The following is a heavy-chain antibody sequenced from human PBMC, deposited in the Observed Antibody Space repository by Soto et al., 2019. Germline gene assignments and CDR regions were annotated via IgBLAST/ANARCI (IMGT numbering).Heavy chain of an antibody. D-gene: IGHD4-17*01. V-gene: IGHV3-30*18. J-gene: IGHJ4*02. Sequence: QVQLVESGGGVVQPGRSLRLSCAASGFTFSSYGMHWVRQAPGKGLEWVAVISYDGSNKYYADSVKGRFTISRDNSKNTLYLQMNSLRAEDTAVYYCAKDSDYGDCVPYYGYFDYWGQGTLVTVSS. CDR2: ISYDGSNK. CDR3: AKDSDYGDCVPYYGYFDY. CDR1: GFTFSSYG.